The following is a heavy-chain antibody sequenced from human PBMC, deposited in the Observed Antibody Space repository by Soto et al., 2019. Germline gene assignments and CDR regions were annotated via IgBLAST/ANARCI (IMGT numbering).Heavy chain of an antibody. J-gene: IGHJ5*02. CDR2: IYSTGST. CDR3: ARDEYYDSNNWFDT. V-gene: IGHV4-4*07. D-gene: IGHD3-22*01. CDR1: GGSIKNYY. Sequence: QVQLQESGPRLVKPSETLSLSCTVSGGSIKNYYWSWIRQPAGKGLEWIGRIYSTGSTNYNASLKSRVTMSVDTSNNQFSLRLRSVTAADPAVYYCARDEYYDSNNWFDTWGQGTLVTVSS.